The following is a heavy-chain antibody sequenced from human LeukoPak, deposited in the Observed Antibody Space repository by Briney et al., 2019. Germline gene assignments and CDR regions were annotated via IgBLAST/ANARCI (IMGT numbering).Heavy chain of an antibody. V-gene: IGHV1-18*01. CDR2: ISAYNGNT. Sequence: ASVKVSCKASGYTFTSYGISWVRQAPGQGLEWMGWISAYNGNTNYAQKLQGRVTMTTDTSTSTAYMELRSLRSDDTAVYYCAGDRVTIYDYVWGSYRSPFDYWGQGTLVTVSS. CDR1: GYTFTSYG. J-gene: IGHJ4*02. D-gene: IGHD3-16*02. CDR3: AGDRVTIYDYVWGSYRSPFDY.